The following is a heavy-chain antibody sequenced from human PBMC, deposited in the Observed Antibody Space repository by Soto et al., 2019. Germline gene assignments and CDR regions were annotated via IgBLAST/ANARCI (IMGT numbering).Heavy chain of an antibody. Sequence: QVQLQQWGAGLLKPSEPLSLTCAVYGGSFSGYYWSWIRHPPGKGLEWIGEINHSGSTNYNPSLRSRVTISVDTSKNHFSLKLSSVTAADTAVYYCARGRVSTMFRGHRAPYCMDVWGQGTTVTVSS. CDR1: GGSFSGYY. V-gene: IGHV4-34*01. D-gene: IGHD3-10*01. CDR3: ARGRVSTMFRGHRAPYCMDV. CDR2: INHSGST. J-gene: IGHJ6*02.